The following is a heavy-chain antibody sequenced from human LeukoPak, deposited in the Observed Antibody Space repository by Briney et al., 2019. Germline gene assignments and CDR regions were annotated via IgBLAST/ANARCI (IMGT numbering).Heavy chain of an antibody. CDR1: GDSVTSGY. CDR3: AGRGHRYSRD. D-gene: IGHD2-15*01. Sequence: PSETLSLTCTVSGDSVTSGYWGWIWQRPGKGLEWIGYIYDSGITDYNPSLKSRLTISVDTSNNQFSLNLSSVTAADTAVYYCAGRGHRYSRDWGQGILVTVSS. J-gene: IGHJ1*01. V-gene: IGHV4-4*09. CDR2: IYDSGIT.